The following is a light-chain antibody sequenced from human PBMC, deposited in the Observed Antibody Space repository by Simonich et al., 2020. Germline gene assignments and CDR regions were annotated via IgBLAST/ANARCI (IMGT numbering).Light chain of an antibody. V-gene: IGLV1-44*01. CDR3: STWDYSLSAQV. J-gene: IGLJ2*01. Sequence: QSALTQEASVSGTVGQKVTLSCTGNSHNVGSYAVGWYQQISHGAPQTVMFGNSLPSGIDDRFSGSKAGTTASRTISGLQPEDEADYYCSTWDYSLSAQVFGGGTKLTVL. CDR1: SHNVGSYA. CDR2: GNS.